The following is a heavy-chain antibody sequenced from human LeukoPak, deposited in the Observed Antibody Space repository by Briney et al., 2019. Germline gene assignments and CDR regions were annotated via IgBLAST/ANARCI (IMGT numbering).Heavy chain of an antibody. D-gene: IGHD6-13*01. CDR2: IRENGREK. CDR1: GFTFRDYW. V-gene: IGHV3-7*01. J-gene: IGHJ3*02. Sequence: GGSLRPSCAASGFTFRDYWMSWVRQAPGKGLEWVANIRENGREKYYVDSVEGRFTISRDNAQSSLFLQMNSLRAEDTAVYYCARMAGYSSSWPSAFDTWGQGTMVTVSS. CDR3: ARMAGYSSSWPSAFDT.